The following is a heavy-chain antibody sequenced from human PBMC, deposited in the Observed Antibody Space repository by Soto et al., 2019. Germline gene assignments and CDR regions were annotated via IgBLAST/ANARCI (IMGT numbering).Heavy chain of an antibody. V-gene: IGHV3-66*04. CDR3: ARHWNS. J-gene: IGHJ4*02. CDR2: VYSGGST. Sequence: EVQLVESGGGLVLPGGSLRLSRAASGFTVSSNYMSWVRQAPGKGLEWISVVYSGGSTYYADSVKGRFTISRDNSKNTLYLQMNSLRAEDTAVYYCARHWNSWGPGTLVTVSS. CDR1: GFTVSSNY. D-gene: IGHD3-3*01.